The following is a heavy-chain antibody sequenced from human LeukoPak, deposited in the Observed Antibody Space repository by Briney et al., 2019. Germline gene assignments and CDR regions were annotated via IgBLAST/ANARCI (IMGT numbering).Heavy chain of an antibody. CDR2: IRSKAYGGTT. D-gene: IGHD6-13*01. V-gene: IGHV3-49*04. CDR3: TRESYSSSWHMGGPFDY. Sequence: PGGSLRLSCTASGFTFGDYAMSWVRQAPGKGLEWVGFIRSKAYGGTTEYAASVKGRFTISRDDSKSIAYLQMNSLKTEDTAVYYCTRESYSSSWHMGGPFDYWGQGTLVTVSS. J-gene: IGHJ4*02. CDR1: GFTFGDYA.